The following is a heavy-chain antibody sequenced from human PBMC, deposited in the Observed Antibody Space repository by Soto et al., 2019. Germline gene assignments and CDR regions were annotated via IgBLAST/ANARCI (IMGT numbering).Heavy chain of an antibody. Sequence: QVQLVQSGAEVKKPGSSVKVSCKASGGTFSSYAISWVRQAPGQGLEWMGGIIPIFGTANYAQKFQGRVTITADESTSTAYMELSSLRSEDTVVYYCARGYGYCSSTSCYAAANYYYYYGMDVWGQGTTVTVSS. J-gene: IGHJ6*02. CDR2: IIPIFGTA. CDR1: GGTFSSYA. V-gene: IGHV1-69*01. D-gene: IGHD2-2*03. CDR3: ARGYGYCSSTSCYAAANYYYYYGMDV.